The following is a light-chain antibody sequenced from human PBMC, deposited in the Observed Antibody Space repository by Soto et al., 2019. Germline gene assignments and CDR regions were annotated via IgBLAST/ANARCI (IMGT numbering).Light chain of an antibody. CDR2: GAS. CDR3: QQYDNWPT. V-gene: IGKV3-15*01. CDR1: QSISSN. Sequence: VLSQSPGRLSLSPVERATLSGRASQSISSNLVWYQQKAGQAPRLLIYGASTRATGIPARFSGSGSGTEFTLTISSLQSEDFAVYYCQQYDNWPTFGQGTKVDNK. J-gene: IGKJ1*01.